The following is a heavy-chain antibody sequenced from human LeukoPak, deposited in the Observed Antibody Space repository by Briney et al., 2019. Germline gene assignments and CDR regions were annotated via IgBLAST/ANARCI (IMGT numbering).Heavy chain of an antibody. Sequence: PGGSLRLSCAASGFTFSSYAMHWVRQAPGKGLEWVAVISYDGSNKYYADSVKGRFTISRDNSKNTLYLQMNSLRAEDTAVYYCAKDPTSVGGHFDWLLDSWGQGTLVTVSS. D-gene: IGHD3-9*01. CDR2: ISYDGSNK. J-gene: IGHJ5*02. CDR1: GFTFSSYA. CDR3: AKDPTSVGGHFDWLLDS. V-gene: IGHV3-30-3*01.